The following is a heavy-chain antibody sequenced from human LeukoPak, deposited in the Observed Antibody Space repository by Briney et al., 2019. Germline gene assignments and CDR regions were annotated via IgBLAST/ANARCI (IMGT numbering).Heavy chain of an antibody. V-gene: IGHV4-59*01. CDR1: GGSISTYY. CDR2: MLYSGNT. J-gene: IGHJ5*02. CDR3: ARDERYGDLYNWFDP. D-gene: IGHD4-17*01. Sequence: SETLSLTCTVSGGSISTYYWSWIRQTPGKGLEWIGHMLYSGNTYYNPSLKSRVTISVDTSKNQFALRLNSVTAADTAVYYCARDERYGDLYNWFDPWGQGTLVTVSS.